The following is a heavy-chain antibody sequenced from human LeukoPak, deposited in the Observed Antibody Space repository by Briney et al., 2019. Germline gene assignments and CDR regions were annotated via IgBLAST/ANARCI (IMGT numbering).Heavy chain of an antibody. J-gene: IGHJ4*02. V-gene: IGHV3-9*01. CDR2: ISWNSGSI. Sequence: GGSLRLSCAASGFTFNNYAMTWVRQAPGKGLEWVSGISWNSGSIGYADSVKGRFTISRDNAKNSLYLQMNSLRAEDTALYYCAKDSGDSGSHFDYWGQGTLVTVSS. CDR3: AKDSGDSGSHFDY. CDR1: GFTFNNYA. D-gene: IGHD2-21*02.